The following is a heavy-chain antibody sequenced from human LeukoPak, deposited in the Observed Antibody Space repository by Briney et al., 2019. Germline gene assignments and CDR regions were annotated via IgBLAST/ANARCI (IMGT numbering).Heavy chain of an antibody. D-gene: IGHD2-2*01. CDR3: ARDQCSSTSCYPPYYYHGMDV. V-gene: IGHV3-53*01. J-gene: IGHJ6*02. Sequence: GGSLRLSCAASGFTVSSNYMSWVRQAPGKGLEWVSVIYSGGSTYYADSVKGRFTISRDNSKNTLYLQMNSLRAEDTAVYYCARDQCSSTSCYPPYYYHGMDVWGQGTTVTVSS. CDR1: GFTVSSNY. CDR2: IYSGGST.